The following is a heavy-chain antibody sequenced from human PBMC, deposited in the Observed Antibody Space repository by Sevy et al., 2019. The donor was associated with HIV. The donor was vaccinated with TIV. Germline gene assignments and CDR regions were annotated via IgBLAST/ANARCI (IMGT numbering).Heavy chain of an antibody. CDR2: IKQDAGQK. CDR3: ARDDGNYYFHY. D-gene: IGHD1-7*01. J-gene: IGHJ4*02. V-gene: IGHV3-7*01. Sequence: GGSLRLSCAASGFTFSKYWMGWVRQAPGKGLEWVANIKQDAGQKYYVDSVKGRFTISRDKAKNSLYLQMNSLRAEDTAVYFCARDDGNYYFHYWGQGTLVTVS. CDR1: GFTFSKYW.